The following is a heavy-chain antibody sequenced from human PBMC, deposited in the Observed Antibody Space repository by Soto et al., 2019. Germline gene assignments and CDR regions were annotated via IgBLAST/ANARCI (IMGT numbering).Heavy chain of an antibody. J-gene: IGHJ6*03. V-gene: IGHV3-21*01. CDR3: AREGRGVGYYMDV. CDR2: ISSSSSYI. CDR1: GFTFSSYS. Sequence: EVQLVESGGGLVKPGGSLRLSCAASGFTFSSYSMNWVRQAPGKGLEWVSSISSSSSYIYYADSVKGRFTISRDNAKNSLYLQMNSLRAEDTAVYYCAREGRGVGYYMDVWGKGTTVTVSS. D-gene: IGHD2-15*01.